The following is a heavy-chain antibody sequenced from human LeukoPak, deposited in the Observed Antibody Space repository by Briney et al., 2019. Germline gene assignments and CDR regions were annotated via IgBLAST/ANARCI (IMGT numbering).Heavy chain of an antibody. Sequence: PGGSLRLSCSASGFTFRRYAMSWVRQAPGKGLEWVSAVTGSGGSSYYADSVNGRFTMSRDNSKNTVDLQMNSLRVEDTAVYYCAKAASLTGYYFDNWGREPWSSSPQ. CDR2: VTGSGGSS. V-gene: IGHV3-23*01. J-gene: IGHJ4*02. D-gene: IGHD3-9*01. CDR1: GFTFRRYA. CDR3: AKAASLTGYYFDN.